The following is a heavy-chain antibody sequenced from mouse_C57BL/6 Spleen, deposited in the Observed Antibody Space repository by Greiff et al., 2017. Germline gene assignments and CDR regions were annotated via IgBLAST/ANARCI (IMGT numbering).Heavy chain of an antibody. CDR1: GYTFTSYT. D-gene: IGHD2-4*01. Sequence: QVQLQQSGAELARPGASVKMSCKASGYTFTSYTMHWVKQRPGQGLEWIGYINPSSGYTKYNQKFKDKATLTADKSSSTDYMQLSTLTSEDSAVYYCARNDYLFDYWGQGTTLTVSS. CDR2: INPSSGYT. V-gene: IGHV1-4*01. CDR3: ARNDYLFDY. J-gene: IGHJ2*01.